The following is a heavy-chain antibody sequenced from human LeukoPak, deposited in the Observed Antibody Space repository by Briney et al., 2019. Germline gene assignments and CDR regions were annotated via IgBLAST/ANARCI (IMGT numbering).Heavy chain of an antibody. CDR3: AREDSGYDFQFDY. J-gene: IGHJ4*02. D-gene: IGHD5-12*01. V-gene: IGHV3-33*01. Sequence: GGSLRLSCAASGFTFSSYGMHWVRQAPGKGLEWVAVIWYDGSNKYYADSVKGRFTISRDNSKNTLYLQMSSLRAEDTAVYYCAREDSGYDFQFDYWGQGTLVTVSS. CDR1: GFTFSSYG. CDR2: IWYDGSNK.